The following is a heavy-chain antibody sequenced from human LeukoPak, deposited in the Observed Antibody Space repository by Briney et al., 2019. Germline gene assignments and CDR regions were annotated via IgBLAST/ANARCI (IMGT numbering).Heavy chain of an antibody. CDR2: IYTGETT. V-gene: IGHV3-66*01. J-gene: IGHJ4*02. CDR3: AKVGAVAAVEN. D-gene: IGHD6-19*01. Sequence: PGGSLRLSCAASAFTFSSYSMNWVRQAPGKGLEWVSVIYTGETTYYADSVKGRFTISRDNSKNTLYLQMDGLGVEDTAVYYCAKVGAVAAVENWGQGTLVTVSS. CDR1: AFTFSSYS.